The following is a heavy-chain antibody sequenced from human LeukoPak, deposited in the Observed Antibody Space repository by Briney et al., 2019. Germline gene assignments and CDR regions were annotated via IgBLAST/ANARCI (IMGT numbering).Heavy chain of an antibody. J-gene: IGHJ4*02. V-gene: IGHV1-3*01. D-gene: IGHD1-26*01. Sequence: ASVKVSCKASGYSFPSYAMHWVRQAPGQRLEWMGWINAGNGYTEYSQKFQGRVSITRDTSASTAYMELSSLTSEDMAVYYCARSIGGTFYPFDYWGQGTLVTVSS. CDR1: GYSFPSYA. CDR3: ARSIGGTFYPFDY. CDR2: INAGNGYT.